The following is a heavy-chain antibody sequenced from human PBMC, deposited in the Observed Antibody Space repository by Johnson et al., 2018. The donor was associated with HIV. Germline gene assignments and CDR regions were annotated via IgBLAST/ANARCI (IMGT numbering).Heavy chain of an antibody. CDR3: ARTLSGSYRGWAFDI. CDR1: GFTFSSYD. CDR2: IGTAGDT. D-gene: IGHD1-26*01. J-gene: IGHJ3*02. V-gene: IGHV3-13*01. Sequence: RLVESGGGLVQPGGSLRLSCAASGFTFSSYDMHWVRQATGKGLEWVSAIGTAGDTYYPGSVKGRFTISRENAKNSLYLQMNSLRAGDTAVYYCARTLSGSYRGWAFDIWGQGTMVTVSS.